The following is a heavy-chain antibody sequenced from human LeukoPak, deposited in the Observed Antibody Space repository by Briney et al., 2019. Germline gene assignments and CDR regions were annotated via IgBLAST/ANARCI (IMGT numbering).Heavy chain of an antibody. Sequence: GESLKISCKSSGYSFPNYWTGWVRQMPGKGLEWMGIIYPGDSDTRYSPSFQGQVTISADKSISTAYLQWSSLKASDTAIYYCVRKGVGAVAAWFDPWGQGTLVTVSS. CDR1: GYSFPNYW. CDR3: VRKGVGAVAAWFDP. V-gene: IGHV5-51*01. D-gene: IGHD6-19*01. J-gene: IGHJ5*02. CDR2: IYPGDSDT.